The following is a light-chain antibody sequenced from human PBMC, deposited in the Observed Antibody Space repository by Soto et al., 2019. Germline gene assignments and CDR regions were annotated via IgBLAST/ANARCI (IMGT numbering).Light chain of an antibody. V-gene: IGKV1-39*02. Sequence: DIQMTQSPSSLSASVGDRVIITCRASQSISNYLNWYQQKPGRAPKFLIFGASNLQSGVPSRFSGSGSGTDFTLTISRLEPEDFAVYYCQLYGGSHMFSFGQGTKLQIK. CDR2: GAS. CDR3: QLYGGSHMFS. J-gene: IGKJ2*01. CDR1: QSISNY.